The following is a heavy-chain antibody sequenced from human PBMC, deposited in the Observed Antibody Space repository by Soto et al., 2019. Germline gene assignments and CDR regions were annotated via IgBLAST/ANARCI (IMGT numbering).Heavy chain of an antibody. CDR2: IYYSGST. J-gene: IGHJ4*02. Sequence: SETLSLTCTVSGGSISSSNYNWGWIRQPPGKGLEWIGNIYYSGSTYYNPSLKSRVTISVDTSENQFFLVLSSVTAADTAVYYCAGNIAAALDSWGQGALVTVSS. CDR3: AGNIAAALDS. D-gene: IGHD6-13*01. CDR1: GGSISSSNYN. V-gene: IGHV4-39*01.